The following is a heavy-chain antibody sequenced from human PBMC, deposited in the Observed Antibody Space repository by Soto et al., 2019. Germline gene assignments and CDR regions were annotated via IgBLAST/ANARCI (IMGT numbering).Heavy chain of an antibody. CDR3: VKEGGIKSFDF. Sequence: GGSLRLSCTASGFIFDNHAMHCVRQAPWKGLEWFAGVTWNSVATGYADSVKGRFTISRDNDKNSLYLQMNSLSAEDTAVYFCVKEGGIKSFDFWGRGTVLTVSS. J-gene: IGHJ5*01. CDR2: VTWNSVAT. CDR1: GFIFDNHA. V-gene: IGHV3-9*01. D-gene: IGHD3-16*01.